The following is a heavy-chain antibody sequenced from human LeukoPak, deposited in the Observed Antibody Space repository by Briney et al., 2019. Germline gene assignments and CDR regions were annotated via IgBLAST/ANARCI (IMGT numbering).Heavy chain of an antibody. CDR3: AKRHSSSGSFDY. Sequence: GGSLRLSCAASGFTFSDYYMSWVRQAPGKGLEWVSAISGSGGSTYYADSVKGRFTISRDNSKNTLYLQMNSLRAEDTAVYYCAKRHSSSGSFDYWGQGTLVTVSS. J-gene: IGHJ4*02. D-gene: IGHD6-13*01. V-gene: IGHV3-23*01. CDR2: ISGSGGST. CDR1: GFTFSDYY.